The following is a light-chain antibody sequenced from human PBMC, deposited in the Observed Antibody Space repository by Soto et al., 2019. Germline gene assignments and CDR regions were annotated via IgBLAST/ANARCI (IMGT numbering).Light chain of an antibody. CDR2: QAS. Sequence: IEMTQSPSTRCASVGDRVTITCRASESISRWLAWYQQKPGKVPKLLIYQASSLESGVPSRFSGSGSGTEFTLTISSLQTEDFATYVCQPYNTYWTFGQGTKVDIK. J-gene: IGKJ1*01. CDR1: ESISRW. CDR3: QPYNTYWT. V-gene: IGKV1-5*03.